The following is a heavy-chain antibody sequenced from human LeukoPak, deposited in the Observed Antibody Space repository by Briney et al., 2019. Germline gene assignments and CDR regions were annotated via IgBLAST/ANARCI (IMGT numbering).Heavy chain of an antibody. CDR1: GYSFTSYW. CDR2: IYPGDSDT. CDR3: ARRGAVAGVDY. V-gene: IGHV5-51*01. Sequence: GASLQISCKGSGYSFTSYWIGWVRQLPGKGLEWMGIIYPGDSDTRYSPSFQGQVTISADKSISTAYLQWSSLKASDTAMYYCARRGAVAGVDYWDQGTLVTVSS. J-gene: IGHJ4*02. D-gene: IGHD6-19*01.